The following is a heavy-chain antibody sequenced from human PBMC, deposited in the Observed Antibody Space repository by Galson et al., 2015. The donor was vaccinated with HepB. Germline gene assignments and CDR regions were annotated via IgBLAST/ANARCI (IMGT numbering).Heavy chain of an antibody. V-gene: IGHV3-23*01. J-gene: IGHJ4*02. CDR1: GFTFTNYA. CDR2: ISGSGGTT. CDR3: AKGYCSSPSYQFDY. Sequence: SLRLSCAASGFTFTNYAMTWVRQAPGKGLEWVSGISGSGGTTYNADSVKGRFTISRDNSKNTLFLQMNSLRAEDMAVYYCAKGYCSSPSYQFDYWGQGTLVTVSS. D-gene: IGHD2-2*01.